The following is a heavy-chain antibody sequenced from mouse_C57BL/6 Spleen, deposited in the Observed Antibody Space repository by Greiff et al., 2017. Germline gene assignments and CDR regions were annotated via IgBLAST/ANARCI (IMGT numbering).Heavy chain of an antibody. V-gene: IGHV5-9*04. CDR1: GFTFSSYT. D-gene: IGHD1-1*01. J-gene: IGHJ4*01. CDR2: ISGGGGNT. Sequence: DVHLVESGGGLVKPGGSLKLSCAASGFTFSSYTMSWVRQTPEKRLEWVATISGGGGNTYYPDSVKGRFTISRDNTKNTLYLQMSSLRSEDTAVYYCARRRYYYGSLALAMDYWGQGTSVTVSS. CDR3: ARRRYYYGSLALAMDY.